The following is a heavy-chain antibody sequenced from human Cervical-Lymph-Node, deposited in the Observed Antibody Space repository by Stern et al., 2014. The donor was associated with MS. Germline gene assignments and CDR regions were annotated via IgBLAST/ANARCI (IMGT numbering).Heavy chain of an antibody. CDR1: GYSISRGYY. CDR2: IHQSAFS. V-gene: IGHV4-38-2*02. CDR3: ARDWHFYDSSGAFDS. Sequence: QVQLQESGPGLVKPSETLSLSCTVSGYSISRGYYWGWIRQPPGKGPEWIGSIHQSAFSFYNPSLKSRVTISKETSKNQFSLKLPSVTAADTAVYYCARDWHFYDSSGAFDSWGQGALVTVSS. D-gene: IGHD3-22*01. J-gene: IGHJ4*02.